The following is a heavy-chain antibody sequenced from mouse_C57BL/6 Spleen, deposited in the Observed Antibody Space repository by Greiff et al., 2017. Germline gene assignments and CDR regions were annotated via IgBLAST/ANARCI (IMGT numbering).Heavy chain of an antibody. CDR2: IYPGDGDT. D-gene: IGHD2-4*01. CDR3: ASQEHYDYLWFAY. V-gene: IGHV1-82*01. CDR1: GYAFSSSW. J-gene: IGHJ3*01. Sequence: QVQLKQSGPELVKPGASVKISCKASGYAFSSSWMNWVKQRPGKGLEWIGRIYPGDGDTNYNGKFKGKATLTADKSSSTAYMQLSSLTSEDSAVYFCASQEHYDYLWFAYWGQGTLVTVSA.